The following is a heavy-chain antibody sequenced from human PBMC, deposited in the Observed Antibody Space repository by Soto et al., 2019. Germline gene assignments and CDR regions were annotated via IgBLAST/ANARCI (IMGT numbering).Heavy chain of an antibody. J-gene: IGHJ4*02. Sequence: EVQLLESGGGLVQRGGCLRLSCAASGFTFSSYAMSWVRHAPGKGLEWVSALRGSGGSTYYADSVKGRFTISRDNSKNTPYLQMNSLRAEDTAVYYCAKDGKGGGYDYGIVDYWGQGTLVTVCS. CDR2: LRGSGGST. CDR1: GFTFSSYA. V-gene: IGHV3-23*01. D-gene: IGHD5-12*01. CDR3: AKDGKGGGYDYGIVDY.